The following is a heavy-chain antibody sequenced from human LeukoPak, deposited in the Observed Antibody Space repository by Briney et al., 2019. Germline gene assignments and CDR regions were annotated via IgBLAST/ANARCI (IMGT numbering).Heavy chain of an antibody. CDR1: GGSISSYY. CDR2: IYHSGST. Sequence: SETLSLTCTVSGGSISSYYWGWIRQPPGKGLEWIGSIYHSGSTYYNPSLKSRVTISIDTSKNQFSLKLSSVTAADTAVYYCARFNSGSYQHYFDYWGQGTLVTVSS. D-gene: IGHD1-26*01. V-gene: IGHV4-39*07. CDR3: ARFNSGSYQHYFDY. J-gene: IGHJ4*02.